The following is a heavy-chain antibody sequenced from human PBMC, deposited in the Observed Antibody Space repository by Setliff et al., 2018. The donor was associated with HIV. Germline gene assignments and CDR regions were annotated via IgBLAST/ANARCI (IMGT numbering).Heavy chain of an antibody. J-gene: IGHJ5*02. CDR1: GFTCSDFW. V-gene: IGHV3-7*03. D-gene: IGHD2-8*01. Sequence: GGSLRLSCAASGFTCSDFWMYWVRQAPGKGLEWVANISPEGNKKYYVGSVKGRFTSSRDNAKSSLFLQMSGLRPEDTAVYYCARVLLRTNPLYGVASNWFDPWGQGTLVTVSS. CDR3: ARVLLRTNPLYGVASNWFDP. CDR2: ISPEGNKK.